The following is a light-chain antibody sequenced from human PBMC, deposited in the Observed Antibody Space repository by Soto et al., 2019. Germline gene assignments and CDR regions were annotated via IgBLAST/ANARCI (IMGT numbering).Light chain of an antibody. CDR3: TSYTGSSTPYV. CDR1: SSDVGGYNY. CDR2: DVS. V-gene: IGLV2-14*01. J-gene: IGLJ1*01. Sequence: QSALTQPASVSGSPGQSITISCTGTSSDVGGYNYVSWYQQHQGTAPKLMIYDVSDRPSGISNRFSGSKTGNTASLTISGLQAEDEADYYCTSYTGSSTPYVFGTGTKLTVL.